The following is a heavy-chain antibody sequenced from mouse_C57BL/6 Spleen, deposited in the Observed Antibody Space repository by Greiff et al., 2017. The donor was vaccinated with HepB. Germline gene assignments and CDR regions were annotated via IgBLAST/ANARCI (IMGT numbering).Heavy chain of an antibody. CDR2: IDPSDSYT. D-gene: IGHD5-1*01. CDR3: ARGGSNFAMDY. Sequence: QVQLQHPGAELVKPGASVKLSCKASGYTFTSYWMQWVKQRPGQGLEWIGEIDPSDSYTNYNQKFKGKATLTVDTSSSTAYMQLSSLTSEDSAVYYCARGGSNFAMDYWGQGTSVTVSS. J-gene: IGHJ4*01. CDR1: GYTFTSYW. V-gene: IGHV1-50*01.